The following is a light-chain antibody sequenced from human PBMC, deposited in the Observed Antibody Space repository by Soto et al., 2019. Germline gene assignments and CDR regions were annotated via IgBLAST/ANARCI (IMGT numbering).Light chain of an antibody. CDR3: QSYDSSLSGSVV. V-gene: IGLV1-40*01. J-gene: IGLJ2*01. CDR2: GNS. Sequence: QSVLTQPPSVSGAPGQRVTISCTGSSSNIGAGYDVHWYQQLPGTAPKLLIYGNSNRPSGVPDRFSGSKSGTSASLAITGLQAEDEADYYCQSYDSSLSGSVVFGGGTQLTVL. CDR1: SSNIGAGYD.